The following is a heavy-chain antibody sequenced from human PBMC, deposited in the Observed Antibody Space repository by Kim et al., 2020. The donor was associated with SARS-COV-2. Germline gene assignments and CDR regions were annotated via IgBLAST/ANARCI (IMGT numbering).Heavy chain of an antibody. CDR1: GGSISSYY. J-gene: IGHJ4*02. D-gene: IGHD2-2*01. CDR3: ASQDGTYQPRFDY. Sequence: SETLSLTCTVSGGSISSYYWSWIRQPAGKGLEWIGRIYASGSTNYNPSLNSRVTMSVKTSKNQFSLKLSSVTAADTAVYYCASQDGTYQPRFDYWGQGIMVTVSS. V-gene: IGHV4-4*07. CDR2: IYASGST.